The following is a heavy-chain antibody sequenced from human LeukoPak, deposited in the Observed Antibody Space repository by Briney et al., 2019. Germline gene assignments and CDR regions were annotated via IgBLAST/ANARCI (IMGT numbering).Heavy chain of an antibody. CDR1: GYTFSSYG. CDR2: ISYDGSNK. V-gene: IGHV3-30*18. CDR3: AKGDSSGWTAFDY. D-gene: IGHD6-19*01. J-gene: IGHJ4*02. Sequence: GGSLRLSCAASGYTFSSYGMHWVRQAPGKGLEWVAVISYDGSNKYYADSVKGRFTISRDNSKNTLYLQMNSLRAEDTAVYCCAKGDSSGWTAFDYWGQGTLVTVSS.